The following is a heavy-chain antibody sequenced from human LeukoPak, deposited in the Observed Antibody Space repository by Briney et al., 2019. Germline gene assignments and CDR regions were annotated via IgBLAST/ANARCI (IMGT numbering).Heavy chain of an antibody. D-gene: IGHD3-9*01. J-gene: IGHJ6*03. Sequence: PSETLSLTCTVSSGSLSSNNYYWGWIRQPPGKGLEWIGSIYYTGSTFYNPSLKSRVTMSLDALKNQFTLKVTSVAATDTAVYYCARLVSYDVLTENFYKYYMDVWGKGTTVTVSS. CDR3: ARLVSYDVLTENFYKYYMDV. CDR1: SGSLSSNNYY. V-gene: IGHV4-39*01. CDR2: IYYTGST.